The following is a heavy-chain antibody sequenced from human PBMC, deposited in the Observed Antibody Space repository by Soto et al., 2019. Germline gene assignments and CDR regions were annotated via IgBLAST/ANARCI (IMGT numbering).Heavy chain of an antibody. D-gene: IGHD3-9*01. CDR1: GYTFTSYD. CDR2: MNPNSGNT. J-gene: IGHJ6*02. CDR3: ARGLVYYDILTGSLGMDV. V-gene: IGHV1-8*01. Sequence: GASVKVSCKASGYTFTSYDINWVRQATGQGLEWMGWMNPNSGNTGYAQKFQGRVTMTRDTSISTAYMELSRLRSDDTAVYYCARGLVYYDILTGSLGMDVWGQGTTVTVSS.